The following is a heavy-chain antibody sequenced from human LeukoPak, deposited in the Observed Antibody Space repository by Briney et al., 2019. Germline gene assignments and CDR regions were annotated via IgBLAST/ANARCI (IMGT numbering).Heavy chain of an antibody. J-gene: IGHJ6*03. CDR1: GFAFNSYA. Sequence: GGSLRLSCAASGFAFNSYAMHWVRQAPGKGPEWVAVIWYDGSSKYYAESVKGRFTISRDNSKNTLYLLMDSLRAEDTALYYCAKSSSSLIAYYYYMDVWGKGTTVTVSS. CDR3: AKSSSSLIAYYYYMDV. D-gene: IGHD2-21*01. CDR2: IWYDGSSK. V-gene: IGHV3-33*06.